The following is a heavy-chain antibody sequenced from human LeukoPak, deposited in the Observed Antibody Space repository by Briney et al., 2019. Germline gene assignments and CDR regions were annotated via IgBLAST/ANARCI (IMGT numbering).Heavy chain of an antibody. Sequence: GGSLRLSFSVSGFTVSSNYMSWVRQAAGRWRGWVSVIYSAGSTYYAAPVQGTFTISRDNSKNTLYLQMTSLRAEDTAVYYCARLRFSEFKDYWGQGTLVTVSS. CDR1: GFTVSSNY. CDR2: IYSAGST. D-gene: IGHD3-10*01. V-gene: IGHV3-66*01. J-gene: IGHJ4*02. CDR3: ARLRFSEFKDY.